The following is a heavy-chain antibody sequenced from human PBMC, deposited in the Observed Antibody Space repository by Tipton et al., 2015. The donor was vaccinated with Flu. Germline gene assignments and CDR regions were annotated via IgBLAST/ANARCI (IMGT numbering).Heavy chain of an antibody. CDR2: ISSSGSTI. Sequence: SLRLSCAASGFTFSSYEMNWVRQAPGKGLEWVSYISSSGSTIYYADSVKGRFTISRDNAENSLYLQMNSLRAEDTAVYYCARIQEGTMVRGRGRGQGTLVTVSS. J-gene: IGHJ4*02. CDR3: ARIQEGTMVRGRG. D-gene: IGHD3-10*01. V-gene: IGHV3-48*03. CDR1: GFTFSSYE.